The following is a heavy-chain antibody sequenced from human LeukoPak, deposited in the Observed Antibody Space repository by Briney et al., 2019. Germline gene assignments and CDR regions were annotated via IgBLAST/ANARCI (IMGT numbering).Heavy chain of an antibody. V-gene: IGHV3-11*01. Sequence: GGSLRLSCAASGFTFSDYYMSWIRQAPGKGLEWVSYISSSGSTIYYADSVKGRFTISRDNAKNSLYLQMNSLGAEDTAVYYCARDVGIAARQDWFDPWGQGTLVTVSS. J-gene: IGHJ5*02. D-gene: IGHD6-6*01. CDR3: ARDVGIAARQDWFDP. CDR2: ISSSGSTI. CDR1: GFTFSDYY.